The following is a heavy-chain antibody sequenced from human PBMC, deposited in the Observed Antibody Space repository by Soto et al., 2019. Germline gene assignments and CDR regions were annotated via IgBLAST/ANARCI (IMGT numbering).Heavy chain of an antibody. CDR1: GGTFSSYA. V-gene: IGHV1-69*01. J-gene: IGHJ6*02. D-gene: IGHD4-4*01. Sequence: QVQLVQSGAEVKKPGSSGKVSCKASGGTFSSYAISWVRQAPGQGLEWMGGIIPIFGTANYAQKFQGRVTITADESTSTAYMELSSLRSEDTAVYYCARARDFRYSNYGTHGMDVWGQGTTVTVSS. CDR3: ARARDFRYSNYGTHGMDV. CDR2: IIPIFGTA.